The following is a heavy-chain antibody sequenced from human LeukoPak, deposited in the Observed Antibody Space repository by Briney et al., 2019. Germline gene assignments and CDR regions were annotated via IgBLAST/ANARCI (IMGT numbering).Heavy chain of an antibody. CDR3: ARDPYSGSYGAYYYYYMDV. D-gene: IGHD1-26*01. V-gene: IGHV3-7*01. Sequence: GSLRLSCAASGFTFSTYWMNWFRQTSGKGLEWVAKIKADGGEKDHVASVKGRFTISRDNAKNSLYLQMNSLRVEDTAVYYCARDPYSGSYGAYYYYYMDVWGKGTTVTISS. J-gene: IGHJ6*03. CDR1: GFTFSTYW. CDR2: IKADGGEK.